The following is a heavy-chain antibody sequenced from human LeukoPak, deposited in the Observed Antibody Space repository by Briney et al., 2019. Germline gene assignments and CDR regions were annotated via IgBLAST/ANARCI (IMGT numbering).Heavy chain of an antibody. D-gene: IGHD3-22*01. J-gene: IGHJ4*02. CDR3: AKDPPYYYDSSGYSFDY. CDR2: IWYDGSNK. Sequence: GRSLRLSCAASGFTFSNYGMHWVRQAPGKGLEWVAVIWYDGSNKYYGDSVKGRFTISRDNSKNTLYLQMNSLRAEDTAVYYCAKDPPYYYDSSGYSFDYWGQGTLVTVSS. V-gene: IGHV3-33*06. CDR1: GFTFSNYG.